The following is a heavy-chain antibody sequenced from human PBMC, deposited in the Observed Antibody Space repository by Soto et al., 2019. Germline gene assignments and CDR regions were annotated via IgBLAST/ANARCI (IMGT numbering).Heavy chain of an antibody. CDR3: AKEIKNVFRFFYSAD. CDR1: GFTFSSYA. CDR2: ISGSGGST. Sequence: GGSLRLSCAASGFTFSSYAMSWVRQAPGKGLEWVSAISGSGGSTYYADSVKGRFTISRDNSKNTLYLQMNSLRAEDTALYYCAKEIKNVFRFFYSADWGQGTLVTVSS. V-gene: IGHV3-23*01. D-gene: IGHD3-3*01. J-gene: IGHJ4*02.